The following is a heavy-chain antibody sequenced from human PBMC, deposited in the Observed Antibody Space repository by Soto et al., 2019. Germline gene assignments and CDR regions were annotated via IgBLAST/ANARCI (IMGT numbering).Heavy chain of an antibody. CDR3: AKEADIVIAQVAGQVAFSFDL. V-gene: IGHV3-30*18. CDR2: VSGGGETT. J-gene: IGHJ4*02. D-gene: IGHD2-2*01. Sequence: QVNLVESGGGVVQPGRSLRLSCAGSGFTFRSYGLHWVRQSPGKGLEWVAVVSGGGETTYYADSVKGRSTISRDNSKNMMYMQMDSLRPEDTAVYYCAKEADIVIAQVAGQVAFSFDLWGQGTLVTVSS. CDR1: GFTFRSYG.